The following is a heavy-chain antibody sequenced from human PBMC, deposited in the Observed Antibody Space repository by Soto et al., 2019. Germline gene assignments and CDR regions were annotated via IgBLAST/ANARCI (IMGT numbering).Heavy chain of an antibody. V-gene: IGHV3-33*01. Sequence: GGSLILSCAASGFTFSSYGMHWVRQAPGKGLEWVAVIWYDGSNKYYADSVKGRFTISRDNSKNTLYLQMNSLRAEDTAVYYCASQRRDGYKNWNGGMDVWGQGTTVTVSS. CDR1: GFTFSSYG. D-gene: IGHD1-1*01. CDR3: ASQRRDGYKNWNGGMDV. CDR2: IWYDGSNK. J-gene: IGHJ6*02.